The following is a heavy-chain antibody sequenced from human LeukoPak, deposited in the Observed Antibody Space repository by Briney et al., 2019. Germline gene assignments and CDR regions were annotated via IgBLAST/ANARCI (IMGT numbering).Heavy chain of an antibody. CDR2: INPNRGGT. CDR3: ARGGLPNYYDSSGYWQLDY. V-gene: IGHV1-2*02. J-gene: IGHJ4*02. D-gene: IGHD3-22*01. CDR1: GYTFTGYY. Sequence: ASVKVSCKASGYTFTGYYMHWVRQAPGQGLEWMGWINPNRGGTNYAQKFQGRVTMTRDTSISTAYMELSRLRSDDTAVYYCARGGLPNYYDSSGYWQLDYWGQGTLVTVSS.